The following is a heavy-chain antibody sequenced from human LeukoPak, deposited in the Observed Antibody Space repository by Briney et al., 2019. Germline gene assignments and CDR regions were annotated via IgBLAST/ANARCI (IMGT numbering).Heavy chain of an antibody. Sequence: ASVKVSCKASGYTFTSYGIIWVRQAPGQGLEWMGWISGYNGNTNYAQKLQGRVTMTTDTSTSTAYMELRSLRSDDTAVYYCARTMVRRVPLLRYFDYWGQGTLVTVSS. CDR1: GYTFTSYG. J-gene: IGHJ4*02. D-gene: IGHD3-10*01. V-gene: IGHV1-18*01. CDR2: ISGYNGNT. CDR3: ARTMVRRVPLLRYFDY.